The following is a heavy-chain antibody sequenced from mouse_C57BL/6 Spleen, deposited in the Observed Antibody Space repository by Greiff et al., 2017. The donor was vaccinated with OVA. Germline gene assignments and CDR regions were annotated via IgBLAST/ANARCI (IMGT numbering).Heavy chain of an antibody. CDR3: ARGPLTTEDD. CDR2: ISDGGSYT. D-gene: IGHD1-1*01. CDR1: GFTFSSYA. Sequence: EVKLVESGGGLVKPGGSLKLSCAASGFTFSSYAMYWVRQTPEKRLEWVATISDGGSYTYYPDNVKGRFTISRDNAKNNLYLQMSHLKSEDTAMYYCARGPLTTEDDWGQGTTLTVSS. V-gene: IGHV5-4*03. J-gene: IGHJ2*01.